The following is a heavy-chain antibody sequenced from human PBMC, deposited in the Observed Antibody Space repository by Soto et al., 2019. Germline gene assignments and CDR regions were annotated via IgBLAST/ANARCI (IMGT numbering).Heavy chain of an antibody. CDR1: GYTFTSYG. CDR2: TSAYNGNA. V-gene: IGHV1-18*01. CDR3: ARLQRYCTSASCSQFYFDF. Sequence: QVQLVQSGAEVKKPGASVKVSCKASGYTFTSYGISWVRQAPGQGLEWLGWTSAYNGNANYAQKLQGRVTMTTDTSTSTAYMELRSLRPDDTAVYFCARLQRYCTSASCSQFYFDFWGQGTLVTVSS. D-gene: IGHD2-2*01. J-gene: IGHJ4*02.